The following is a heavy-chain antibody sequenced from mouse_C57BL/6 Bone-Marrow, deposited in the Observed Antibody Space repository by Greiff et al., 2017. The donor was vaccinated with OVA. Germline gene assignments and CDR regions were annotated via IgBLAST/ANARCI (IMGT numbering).Heavy chain of an antibody. CDR3: ARYGITTVVEGYFDV. D-gene: IGHD1-1*01. V-gene: IGHV1-80*01. CDR1: GYAFSSYW. Sequence: QVHVKQSGAELVKPGASVKISCKASGYAFSSYWMNWVKQRPGKGLEWIGQIYPGDGDTNYNGKFKGKATLTADKSSSTAYMQLSSLTSEDSAVYFCARYGITTVVEGYFDVWGTGTTVTVSS. J-gene: IGHJ1*03. CDR2: IYPGDGDT.